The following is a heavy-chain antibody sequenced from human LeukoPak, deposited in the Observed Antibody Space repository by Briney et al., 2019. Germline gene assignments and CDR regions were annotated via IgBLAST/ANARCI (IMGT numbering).Heavy chain of an antibody. V-gene: IGHV1-69*13. Sequence: ASVKVSCKASGGTFSSYAVSWVRQAPGQGLEWMGAIIPIFGTANYAQKFQGRVTITADESTSTAYMELSSLRSEDTAVYYCARDVPIGKKRYYYYYMDVWGKGTTVTVSS. CDR3: ARDVPIGKKRYYYYYMDV. J-gene: IGHJ6*03. D-gene: IGHD3-10*02. CDR1: GGTFSSYA. CDR2: IIPIFGTA.